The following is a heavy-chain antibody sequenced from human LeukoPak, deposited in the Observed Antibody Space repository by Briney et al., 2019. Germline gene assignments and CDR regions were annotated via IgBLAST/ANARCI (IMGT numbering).Heavy chain of an antibody. CDR1: TFTFSDYW. Sequence: GGSLRLSCAVSTFTFSDYWMSWVRQAPGKGLEWVANINQHGSEKYYVDSVKGRFTISRDNAKNSLYLQMNSLRAEDTAVYYCATLLRGFHYHEYWGQGTLVTVSS. J-gene: IGHJ4*02. D-gene: IGHD2/OR15-2a*01. CDR3: ATLLRGFHYHEY. V-gene: IGHV3-7*01. CDR2: INQHGSEK.